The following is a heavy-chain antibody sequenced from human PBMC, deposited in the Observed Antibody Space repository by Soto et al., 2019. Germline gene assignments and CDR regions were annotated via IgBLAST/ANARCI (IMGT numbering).Heavy chain of an antibody. CDR3: ARELRETGGYYFDC. V-gene: IGHV3-30*03. D-gene: IGHD3-16*01. Sequence: QVQLVESGGGVVQPGRSLRLSCAASGFSFSKYGMHWVRQAPCKGLEWVAEMSDDGSKKYYGDSVEGRFTISRDNSKNTLYLLMDSLRPEDTAMYYCARELRETGGYYFDCWGQGTLVTVSS. CDR1: GFSFSKYG. CDR2: MSDDGSKK. J-gene: IGHJ4*02.